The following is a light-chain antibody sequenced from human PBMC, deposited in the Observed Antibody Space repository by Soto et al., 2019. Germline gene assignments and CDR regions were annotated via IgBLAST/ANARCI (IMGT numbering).Light chain of an antibody. Sequence: EIVLTQSPGTLSLSPGARATLSCRASQSVASSFIAWFQQKPGQPPRLLIYTASSRAPGIPDRFTASGSGTDFTLTISRLEPEDFATYYCLQHNSYPLTFGGGTKVEIK. CDR2: TAS. J-gene: IGKJ4*01. CDR3: LQHNSYPLT. V-gene: IGKV3-20*01. CDR1: QSVASSF.